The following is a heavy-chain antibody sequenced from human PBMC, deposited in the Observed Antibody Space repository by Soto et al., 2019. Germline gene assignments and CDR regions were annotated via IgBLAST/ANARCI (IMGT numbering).Heavy chain of an antibody. J-gene: IGHJ6*02. D-gene: IGHD2-15*01. Sequence: GGSLRLSWAASGFTFSSFSRNWVRQAPGKGLEWVSSISSSSSYIYYADSVKGRFTISRDNAKNSLYLQMNSLRAEDTAVYYWASDPTVGIRGSGMDVWGQGTTVTVSS. CDR1: GFTFSSFS. CDR3: ASDPTVGIRGSGMDV. V-gene: IGHV3-21*01. CDR2: ISSSSSYI.